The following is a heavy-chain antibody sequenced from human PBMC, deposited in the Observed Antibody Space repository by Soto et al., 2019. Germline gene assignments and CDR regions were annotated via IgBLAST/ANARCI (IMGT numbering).Heavy chain of an antibody. CDR1: GGTFGSYA. CDR3: ARSQGSSTRLEIYYYYYDGMDV. Sequence: QVQLVQSGAEVKKPGSSVKVSCKASGGTFGSYAISWVRQAPGQGLEWMGGIIPITATANYAQKFQGRVTITADESTSTASMQLSSLRSEDTAVYYCARSQGSSTRLEIYYYYYDGMDVWGQGTTVTVSS. D-gene: IGHD2-2*01. CDR2: IIPITATA. V-gene: IGHV1-69*01. J-gene: IGHJ6*02.